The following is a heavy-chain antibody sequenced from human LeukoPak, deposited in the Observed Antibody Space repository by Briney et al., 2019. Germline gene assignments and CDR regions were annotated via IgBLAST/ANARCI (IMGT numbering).Heavy chain of an antibody. J-gene: IGHJ4*02. D-gene: IGHD3-22*01. CDR3: ARGRRITMIVVALDY. CDR2: INPSGGST. CDR1: GYTFTSYY. V-gene: IGHV1-46*01. Sequence: ASVKVSCKASGYTFTSYYMHWVRQAPGQGLEWMGIINPSGGSTSYAQKFQGRVTMTRDTSTSTVYMELSSLRSEDTGVYYCARGRRITMIVVALDYWGQGTLVTVSS.